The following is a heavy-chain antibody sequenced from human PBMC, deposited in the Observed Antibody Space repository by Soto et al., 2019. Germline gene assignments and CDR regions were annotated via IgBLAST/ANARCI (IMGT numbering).Heavy chain of an antibody. CDR1: GGSFSGYY. Sequence: SETLSLTCAVYGGSFSGYYWCWIRQPPGKGLEWIGEINHSGSTNYIPSLKSRVTISVDTSKNQFSLKLSSVTAADTAVYYCARTVTYYYGMDVWGQGATVTVSS. CDR3: ARTVTYYYGMDV. V-gene: IGHV4-34*01. J-gene: IGHJ6*02. D-gene: IGHD4-4*01. CDR2: INHSGST.